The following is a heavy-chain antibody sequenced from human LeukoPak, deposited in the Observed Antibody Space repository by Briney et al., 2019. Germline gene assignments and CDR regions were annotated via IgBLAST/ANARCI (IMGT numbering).Heavy chain of an antibody. CDR1: GGSISSHY. Sequence: PSETLSLTCTVSGGSISSHYWSWIRQPPGKGLEWIGYIYYSGSTNYNPSLKSRVTISVDTSKNQFSLKLSSVTAADTAVYYCARLGIGAAAALFDPWGQGTLVTVSS. J-gene: IGHJ5*02. CDR2: IYYSGST. CDR3: ARLGIGAAAALFDP. V-gene: IGHV4-59*11. D-gene: IGHD6-13*01.